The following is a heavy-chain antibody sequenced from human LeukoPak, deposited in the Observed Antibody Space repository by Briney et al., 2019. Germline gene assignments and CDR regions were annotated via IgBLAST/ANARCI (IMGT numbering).Heavy chain of an antibody. D-gene: IGHD5-18*01. J-gene: IGHJ4*02. CDR1: VGTFSSYA. CDR2: IIPIFGTA. CDR3: ARDRVDTAMVKGFDY. V-gene: IGHV1-69*13. Sequence: SVKVSCKASVGTFSSYAISWVRQAPGQGLEWMGGIIPIFGTANYAQKFQGRVTITADESTSTAYMELSSLRSEDTAVYYCARDRVDTAMVKGFDYWGQGTLVTVSS.